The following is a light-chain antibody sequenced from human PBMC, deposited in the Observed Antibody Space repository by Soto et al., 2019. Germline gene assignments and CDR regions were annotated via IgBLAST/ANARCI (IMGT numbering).Light chain of an antibody. CDR2: GAS. CDR3: QQYNSGPPGLT. Sequence: EIVMTQSPATLSVSPGERVTLSCRASQSVSSNLAWYQQKPGQAPRLLIYGASKRATGIPPRFSGSGSGTEFTLTIGSLQSEDLAGYYCQQYNSGPPGLTFGGGTQVEIK. J-gene: IGKJ4*01. V-gene: IGKV3-15*01. CDR1: QSVSSN.